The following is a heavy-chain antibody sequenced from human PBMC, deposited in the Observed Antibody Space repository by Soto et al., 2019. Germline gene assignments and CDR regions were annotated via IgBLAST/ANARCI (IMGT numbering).Heavy chain of an antibody. CDR2: INHSGST. V-gene: IGHV4-34*01. Sequence: QVQLQQWGAGLLKPSETLSLTCAVYGGSFSGYYWIWIRQPPGKGLEWIGEINHSGSTNYNPSLKSRVTISVDTSKNQFSLKLSSVTAADTAVYYCARGAPGHYDYIWGSSFWFDPWGQGTLVTVSS. CDR3: ARGAPGHYDYIWGSSFWFDP. J-gene: IGHJ5*02. D-gene: IGHD3-16*01. CDR1: GGSFSGYY.